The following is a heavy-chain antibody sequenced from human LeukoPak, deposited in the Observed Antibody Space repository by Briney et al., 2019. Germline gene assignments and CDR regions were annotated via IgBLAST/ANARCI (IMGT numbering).Heavy chain of an antibody. V-gene: IGHV1-46*01. CDR2: INPSGGST. Sequence: ASVKVSCKASGYTFTSYYMHWVRQAPGQGLEWMGIINPSGGSTSYAQKFQGKVTMTRDMSTSTVYMELSSLRSEDTAVYYCARTRDRITIFGVVIPPDYWGQGTLVTVSS. J-gene: IGHJ4*02. CDR3: ARTRDRITIFGVVIPPDY. CDR1: GYTFTSYY. D-gene: IGHD3-3*01.